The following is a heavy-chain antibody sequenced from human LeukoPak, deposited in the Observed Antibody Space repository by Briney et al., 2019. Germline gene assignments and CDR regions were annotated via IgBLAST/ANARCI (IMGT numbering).Heavy chain of an antibody. D-gene: IGHD6-13*01. CDR1: GGSFSGYY. V-gene: IGHV4-34*01. Sequence: SETLSLTCAVYGGSFSGYYWSWIRQPPGKGLEWIGEISHSGSTNYNPSLKSRVTISVDTSKNQFSLKLSSVTAADTAVYYCARCPDSSSWSKDSNWFDPWGQGTLVTVSS. J-gene: IGHJ5*02. CDR2: ISHSGST. CDR3: ARCPDSSSWSKDSNWFDP.